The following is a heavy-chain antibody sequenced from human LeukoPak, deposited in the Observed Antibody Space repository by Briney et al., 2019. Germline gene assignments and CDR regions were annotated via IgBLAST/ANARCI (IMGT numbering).Heavy chain of an antibody. V-gene: IGHV3-21*01. CDR1: GFTFSSYS. CDR3: ARSSQRENTIFGVVTTYYYYMDV. Sequence: PGGSLRLSCAASGFTFSSYSMNWVRQAPGKGLEWVSSISSISTYIYYADSVKGRFTISRDNAKNSLYLQMNSLRAEDTAVYYCARSSQRENTIFGVVTTYYYYMDVWGKGTTVTVSS. D-gene: IGHD3-3*01. CDR2: ISSISTYI. J-gene: IGHJ6*03.